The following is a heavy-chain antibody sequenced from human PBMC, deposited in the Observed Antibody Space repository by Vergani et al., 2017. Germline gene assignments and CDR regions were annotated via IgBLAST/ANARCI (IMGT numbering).Heavy chain of an antibody. CDR3: ARDIDIVTGYYNRYYYYGMDV. CDR1: GYTFTSYG. V-gene: IGHV1-18*01. D-gene: IGHD3-9*01. CDR2: ISAYNGNT. Sequence: QVQLVQSGAEVKKPGASVKVSCKASGYTFTSYGISWVRQAPGQGLEWMGWISAYNGNTNYAQKLQGRVIMTTDTSTSTAYMGLRSLRSDDTAVYYCARDIDIVTGYYNRYYYYGMDVWGQGATVTVSS. J-gene: IGHJ6*02.